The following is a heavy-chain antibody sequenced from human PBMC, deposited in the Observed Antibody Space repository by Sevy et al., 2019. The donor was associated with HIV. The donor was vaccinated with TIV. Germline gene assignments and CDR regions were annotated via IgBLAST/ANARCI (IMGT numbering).Heavy chain of an antibody. J-gene: IGHJ4*02. Sequence: GGSLRLSCAASGFTFSAYVMNWVRQGPGKGLEWVSSISSSGRYIYYADSVQGRFTISRDNAEDSLYLQMNNLRAEDTAVYYCARDALSGTSAYWGQGTPVTVSS. CDR2: ISSSGRYI. V-gene: IGHV3-21*01. CDR1: GFTFSAYV. CDR3: ARDALSGTSAY. D-gene: IGHD1-7*01.